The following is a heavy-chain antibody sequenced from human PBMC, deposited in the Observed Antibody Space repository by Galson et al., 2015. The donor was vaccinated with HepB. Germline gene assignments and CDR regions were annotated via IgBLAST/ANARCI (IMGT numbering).Heavy chain of an antibody. CDR3: AGGDWEMAPPSD. CDR2: TITILNIA. D-gene: IGHD5-24*01. J-gene: IGHJ4*02. V-gene: IGHV1-69*02. Sequence: SVKVSCKASGGIFSSYTFSWVRQAPGQGLECVGRTITILNIANYTQKFQGRVTITADRSTNTAYMELSSLKSEDTAIYYCAGGDWEMAPPSDWGQGTLVTVSS. CDR1: GGIFSSYT.